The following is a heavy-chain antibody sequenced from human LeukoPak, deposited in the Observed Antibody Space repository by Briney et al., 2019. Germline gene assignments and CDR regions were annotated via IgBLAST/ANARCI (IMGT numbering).Heavy chain of an antibody. CDR1: GFTFSSYG. CDR3: AKDPRLCGGDCFTTIDV. J-gene: IGHJ3*01. CDR2: ISDSSGGRT. Sequence: GGSLRLSCAASGFTFSSYGLSWVRQAPGQGLEWVSSISDSSGGRTPYADSVKGRFTISRDDSKNTLYLQMNSLRVEDTAIYYCAKDPRLCGGDCFTTIDVWGQGTMVIVSP. V-gene: IGHV3-23*01. D-gene: IGHD2-21*02.